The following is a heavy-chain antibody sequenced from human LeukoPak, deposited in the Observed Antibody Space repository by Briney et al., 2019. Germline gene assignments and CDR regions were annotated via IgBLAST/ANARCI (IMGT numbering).Heavy chain of an antibody. CDR1: GFTFNSFA. J-gene: IGHJ4*02. D-gene: IGHD3-3*01. CDR2: ISPEGNLK. V-gene: IGHV3-30*04. CDR3: ARGSGYFDH. Sequence: GGSLRLSCAASGFTFNSFAMHWVRQAPGKGLEWVTLISPEGNLKNYADSVEGRFTISRDNSRNTLFLQMSSLRPEDTAVYFCARGSGYFDHWGQGTQVTVSS.